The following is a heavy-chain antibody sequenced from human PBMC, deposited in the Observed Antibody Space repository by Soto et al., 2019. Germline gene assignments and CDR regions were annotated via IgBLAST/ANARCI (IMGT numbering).Heavy chain of an antibody. CDR3: VRGGGADGNGMIDY. Sequence: NPSETLSLTCTVSGGSFSNYYWRWLRQSPGKGLEWSGYISCIGTTNYNPSLKSRVTISVDTSKNQFSRTLTSVTAADTAGYYSVRGGGADGNGMIDYWRQGNPVTVS. CDR1: GGSFSNYY. J-gene: IGHJ4*02. D-gene: IGHD2-8*01. CDR2: ISCIGTT. V-gene: IGHV4-59*12.